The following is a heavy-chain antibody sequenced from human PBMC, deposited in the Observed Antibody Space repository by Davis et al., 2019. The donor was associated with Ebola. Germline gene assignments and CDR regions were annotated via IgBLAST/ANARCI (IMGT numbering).Heavy chain of an antibody. J-gene: IGHJ4*02. V-gene: IGHV3-30*02. CDR2: IRYDGSNK. CDR1: GFTFSSYG. CDR3: AKDNGSGYSYGYVDY. D-gene: IGHD5-18*01. Sequence: GESLKISCAASGFTFSSYGMHWVRQAPGKGLEWVAFIRYDGSNKYYADSVKGRFTISRDNSKNTLYLQMNSLRAEDTAVYYCAKDNGSGYSYGYVDYWGQGTLVTVSS.